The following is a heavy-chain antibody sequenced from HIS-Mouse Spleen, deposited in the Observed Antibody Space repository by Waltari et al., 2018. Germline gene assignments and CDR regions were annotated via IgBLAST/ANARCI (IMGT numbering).Heavy chain of an antibody. D-gene: IGHD2-8*01. Sequence: QVQLQESGPGLVKPSETLSLTCTVSGYSISSGYYWGWIRQPPGKGQEWIGSSYHSGSTYSTPSRKSRVTISVDTSKNQFSLTLSSVTAADTAVYYCARDSWAYAIEYFQHWGQGTLVTVSS. V-gene: IGHV4-38-2*02. CDR3: ARDSWAYAIEYFQH. J-gene: IGHJ1*01. CDR2: SYHSGST. CDR1: GYSISSGYY.